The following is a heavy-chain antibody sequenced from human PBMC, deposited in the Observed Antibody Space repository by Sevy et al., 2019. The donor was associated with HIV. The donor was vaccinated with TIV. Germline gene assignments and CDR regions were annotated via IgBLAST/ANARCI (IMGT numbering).Heavy chain of an antibody. Sequence: GGSLRLSCAASGFTFTNAWMSWVRQAPGKGLEWVGRIKSKTEAATRDFAAPVKGRFAISRDDSKNTLYLQMESLKTEDTGVYYCTAGVGASDFEYWGQGILVTVSS. D-gene: IGHD1-26*01. CDR2: IKSKTEAATR. CDR1: GFTFTNAW. V-gene: IGHV3-15*01. CDR3: TAGVGASDFEY. J-gene: IGHJ4*02.